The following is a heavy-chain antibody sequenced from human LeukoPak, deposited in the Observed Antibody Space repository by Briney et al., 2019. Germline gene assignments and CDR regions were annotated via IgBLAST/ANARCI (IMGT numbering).Heavy chain of an antibody. J-gene: IGHJ3*01. V-gene: IGHV3-48*01. Sequence: GGSLRLSCEGSGFTFSSYSINWVRQAPGKGLEWVSYISSSSSTIYYADSVKGRFSISGDNAKNSLYLQMKTLTAEDTALYFCAKEARDCPDDAFDLWGQGTMVAVSS. CDR1: GFTFSSYS. CDR2: ISSSSSTI. CDR3: AKEARDCPDDAFDL. D-gene: IGHD2-21*01.